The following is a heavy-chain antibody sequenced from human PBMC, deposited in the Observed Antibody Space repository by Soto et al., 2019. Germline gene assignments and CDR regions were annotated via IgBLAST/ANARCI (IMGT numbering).Heavy chain of an antibody. CDR1: GGTFSSYA. J-gene: IGHJ5*02. V-gene: IGHV1-69*13. Sequence: ASVKVSCKASGGTFSSYAISWLRQAPGQGLEWMGGIIPIFGTANYAQKFQGRVTITADESTSTDYMELSSLRSADTAVYYCAANYSYDSSGYYPGFWFDPWGQGTLVTVSS. CDR3: AANYSYDSSGYYPGFWFDP. D-gene: IGHD3-22*01. CDR2: IIPIFGTA.